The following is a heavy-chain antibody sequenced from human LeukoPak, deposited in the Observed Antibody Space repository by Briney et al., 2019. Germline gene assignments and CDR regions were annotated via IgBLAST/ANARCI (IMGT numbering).Heavy chain of an antibody. CDR1: GYTFTSYD. V-gene: IGHV1-8*01. Sequence: ASVKVSCKASGYTFTSYDINWVRQATGQGLEWMGWMNPNSGNTGYAQKFQGRVTMTRNTSISTAYMELSSLRSEDTAVYYCARGFKGYYDSSGFLYSYYYYMDVWGNGTRVTVSS. CDR3: ARGFKGYYDSSGFLYSYYYYMDV. CDR2: MNPNSGNT. J-gene: IGHJ6*03. D-gene: IGHD3-22*01.